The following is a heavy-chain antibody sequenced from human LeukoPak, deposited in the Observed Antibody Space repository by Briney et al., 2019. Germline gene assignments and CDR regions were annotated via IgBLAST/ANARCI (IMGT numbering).Heavy chain of an antibody. V-gene: IGHV3-23*01. CDR2: ISGSGGST. D-gene: IGHD3-22*01. Sequence: GGSLRLSCAASGFTFSSYARSWVRQAPGKGLEWVSAISGSGGSTYYADSVKGRFTISRDNSKNTLYLQMNSLRAEDTAVYYCAKASRSSGYHYYFDYWGQGTLVTVSS. J-gene: IGHJ4*02. CDR3: AKASRSSGYHYYFDY. CDR1: GFTFSSYA.